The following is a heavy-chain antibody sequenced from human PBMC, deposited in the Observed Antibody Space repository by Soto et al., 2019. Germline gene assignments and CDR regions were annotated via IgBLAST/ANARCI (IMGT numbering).Heavy chain of an antibody. D-gene: IGHD6-19*01. CDR1: GGTFSSYA. CDR3: ARGLVAVAGLDY. CDR2: IIPIFGTA. V-gene: IGHV1-69*01. Sequence: HVQLVQSGAEVKKPGSSVNVSCKASGGTFSSYAITWVRQAPGQGLEWMGGIIPIFGTANYAQKFQGRVTFTAVESTSTVYMELSSLRSEDTAVYYCARGLVAVAGLDYWGQGTLVTVSS. J-gene: IGHJ4*02.